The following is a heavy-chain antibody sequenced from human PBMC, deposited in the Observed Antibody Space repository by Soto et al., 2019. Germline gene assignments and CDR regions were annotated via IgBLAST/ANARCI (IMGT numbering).Heavy chain of an antibody. Sequence: GGSLRLSCAASGFTFSSYAMHWVRQAPGKGLEWVAVISYDGSNKYYADSVKGRFTISRDNSKNTLYLQMNSLRAEDTAVYYCARDQPYGSGSYDYYYYGMDVWGQGTTVTVSS. CDR2: ISYDGSNK. CDR3: ARDQPYGSGSYDYYYYGMDV. J-gene: IGHJ6*02. D-gene: IGHD3-10*01. V-gene: IGHV3-30-3*01. CDR1: GFTFSSYA.